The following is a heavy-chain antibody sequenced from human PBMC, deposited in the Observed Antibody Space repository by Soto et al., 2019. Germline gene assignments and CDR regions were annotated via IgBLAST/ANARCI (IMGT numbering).Heavy chain of an antibody. V-gene: IGHV4-38-2*01. J-gene: IGHJ3*02. CDR3: ARAAGGGYCSGGSCYSRAFDI. Sequence: SETLSLTCAVSGYSISSGYYWGWIRQPPGKGLEWIGSIYHSGSTYYNPSLKSRVTISVDTSKNQFSLKLSSVTAADTAAYYCARAAGGGYCSGGSCYSRAFDIWGQGTMVTVSS. CDR2: IYHSGST. D-gene: IGHD2-15*01. CDR1: GYSISSGYY.